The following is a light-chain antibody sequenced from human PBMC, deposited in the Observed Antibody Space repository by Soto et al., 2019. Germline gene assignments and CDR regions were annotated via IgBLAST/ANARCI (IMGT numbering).Light chain of an antibody. CDR2: DVS. Sequence: DIHITQYTTTLSASVGERVTITCRASVSVSNWLAWYQQKPGKAPKVLIYDVSTLESGVPSRFSGSGSETEFSLTVSRVQPDDFATYFCHSRGFGQGTRLEIK. J-gene: IGKJ5*01. CDR3: HSRG. V-gene: IGKV1-5*01. CDR1: VSVSNW.